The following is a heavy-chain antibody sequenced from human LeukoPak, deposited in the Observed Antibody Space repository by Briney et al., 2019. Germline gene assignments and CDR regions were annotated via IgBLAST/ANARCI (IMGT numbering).Heavy chain of an antibody. Sequence: PGRSLRLSCAASGFTFSSYAMSWVRQAPGKGLEWVSAISGSGGSTYYADSVKGRFTISRDNSKNTLYLQMNSLRAEDTAVYYCAKDRASSGWYGAHDYWGQGTLVTVSS. V-gene: IGHV3-23*01. CDR3: AKDRASSGWYGAHDY. CDR2: ISGSGGST. D-gene: IGHD6-19*01. J-gene: IGHJ4*02. CDR1: GFTFSSYA.